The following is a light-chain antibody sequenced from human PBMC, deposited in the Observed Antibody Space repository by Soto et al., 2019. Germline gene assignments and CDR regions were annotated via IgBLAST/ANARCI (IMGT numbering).Light chain of an antibody. J-gene: IGLJ2*01. Sequence: QSALTQPPSASGSPGQSVTISCTGMSSDVGGYNYVSWYQQHPGKTRELMIYEVSKRPSGVPDRFSGSKSGNTASLTVSGLQAEDEAEYYGSSYASANSVVFGGGTKLTGL. CDR2: EVS. CDR1: SSDVGGYNY. V-gene: IGLV2-8*01. CDR3: SSYASANSVV.